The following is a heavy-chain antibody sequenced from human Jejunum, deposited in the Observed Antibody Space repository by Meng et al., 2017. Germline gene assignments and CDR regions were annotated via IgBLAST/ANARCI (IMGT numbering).Heavy chain of an antibody. CDR2: VIPFLGIG. Sequence: SVKVSCKTSGGTFSSDTFSWVRQAPGQGLEWMGRVIPFLGIGNYAQKFQGRVTITADKSTSTAYMELSGLRSEDTAVYYCARDVRSFDHTLYFDYWGQGTLVTVSS. CDR3: ARDVRSFDHTLYFDY. CDR1: GGTFSSDT. V-gene: IGHV1-69*04. D-gene: IGHD3-9*01. J-gene: IGHJ4*02.